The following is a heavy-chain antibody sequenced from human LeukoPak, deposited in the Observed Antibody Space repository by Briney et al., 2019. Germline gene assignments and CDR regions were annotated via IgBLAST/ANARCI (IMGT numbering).Heavy chain of an antibody. CDR3: AGGPRVPARSCSGGRCSPTYEV. D-gene: IGHD2-15*01. V-gene: IGHV3-48*03. CDR1: GFTFSDYE. CDR2: IRNSGSTT. J-gene: IGHJ4*02. Sequence: GRSLRLSCVASGFTFSDYEMNWVRQAPAKGLEWISYIRNSGSTTYYADSAKGRFTISRDNAKNSLYLQKHSLRAEDTAVYYCAGGPRVPARSCSGGRCSPTYEVWGQGTLVSVSS.